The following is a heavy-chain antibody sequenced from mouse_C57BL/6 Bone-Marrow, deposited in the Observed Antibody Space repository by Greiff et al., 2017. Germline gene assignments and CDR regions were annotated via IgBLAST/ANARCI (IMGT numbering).Heavy chain of an antibody. CDR2: ISNGGGSP. V-gene: IGHV5-12*01. CDR3: ARQDYDYAFYAMDY. J-gene: IGHJ4*01. D-gene: IGHD2-4*01. CDR1: GFTFSDYY. Sequence: EVKLVESGGGLVQPGGSLKLSCAASGFTFSDYYMYWVRQTPEKRLEWVAYISNGGGSPYYPDTVKGRFTISRDNAKNTLYLQMSRLKSEDTAMYYCARQDYDYAFYAMDYWGQGTSVTVSS.